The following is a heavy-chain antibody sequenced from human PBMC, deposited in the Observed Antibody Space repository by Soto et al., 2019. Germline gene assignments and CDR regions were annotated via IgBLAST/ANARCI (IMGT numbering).Heavy chain of an antibody. CDR3: AKDGKV. CDR2: ISWNSGDI. J-gene: IGHJ4*02. Sequence: GGSLRLSCEASGFICDDYAMHWVRQAPGKGLEWVSGISWNSGDIRYTDSVKGRFTISRDNAKNSLYLQMNSLRPEDTAFYYCAKDGKVWGQGTLV. CDR1: GFICDDYA. V-gene: IGHV3-9*01.